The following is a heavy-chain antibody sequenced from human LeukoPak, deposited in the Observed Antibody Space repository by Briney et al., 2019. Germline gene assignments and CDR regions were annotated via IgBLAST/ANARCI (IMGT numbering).Heavy chain of an antibody. V-gene: IGHV3-23*01. CDR1: GFTFSNSA. J-gene: IGHJ4*02. Sequence: GGSLRLSCVASGFTFSNSAMGCVRQAPRKGLEWVSSITGGGGGAYYADSVKGRFTISRHNSKNTLYLQMDSLRADDTAIYYCVKGQARFGSWGQGTLVTVSS. CDR3: VKGQARFGS. CDR2: ITGGGGGA.